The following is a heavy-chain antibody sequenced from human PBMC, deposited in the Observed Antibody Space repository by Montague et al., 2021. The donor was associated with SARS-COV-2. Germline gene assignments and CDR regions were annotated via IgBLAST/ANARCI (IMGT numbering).Heavy chain of an antibody. CDR2: MYSSGST. CDR3: TREGGY. J-gene: IGHJ4*02. D-gene: IGHD1-26*01. CDR1: GGSVSSGGFY. V-gene: IGHV4-61*08. Sequence: SETLSLTCTVSGGSVSSGGFYWNWIRQPPGKGLEWIGYMYSSGSTNYNPSLKSRVTISLDASKNQFSLRLSSVTPADTAVYYCTREGGYWRQGTLVTVSS.